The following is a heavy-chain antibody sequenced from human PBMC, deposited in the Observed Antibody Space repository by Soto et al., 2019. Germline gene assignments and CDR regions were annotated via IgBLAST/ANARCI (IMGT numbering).Heavy chain of an antibody. Sequence: GASVKVSCKASGYTFTSYGISWVRQAPGQGLEWMGWISAYNGNTNYAQKLQGRVTMTTDTSTSTAYMELRSLRSDDTAVYYCARDLPPITMVRGVILNYYYYGMDVWGQGTTVTVSS. V-gene: IGHV1-18*01. CDR1: GYTFTSYG. CDR2: ISAYNGNT. CDR3: ARDLPPITMVRGVILNYYYYGMDV. D-gene: IGHD3-10*01. J-gene: IGHJ6*02.